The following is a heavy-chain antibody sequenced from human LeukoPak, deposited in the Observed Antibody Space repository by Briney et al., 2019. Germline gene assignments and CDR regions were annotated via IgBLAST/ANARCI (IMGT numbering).Heavy chain of an antibody. D-gene: IGHD3-10*01. Sequence: SQTLSLTCAVSGGSISSGGYSWSWIRQPPGKGLEWIGYIYHSGSTYYNPSLKSRVTISVDTSKNQFSLKLSSVTAADTAVYYCARNYSGSGSYYNDWGQGTLVTVSS. V-gene: IGHV4-30-2*02. J-gene: IGHJ4*02. CDR2: IYHSGST. CDR1: GGSISSGGYS. CDR3: ARNYSGSGSYYND.